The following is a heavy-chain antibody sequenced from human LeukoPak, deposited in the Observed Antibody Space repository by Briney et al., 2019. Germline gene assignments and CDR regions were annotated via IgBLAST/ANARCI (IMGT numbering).Heavy chain of an antibody. J-gene: IGHJ4*02. CDR3: AREGYCSGGSCYPNY. CDR2: ISSSSSYI. V-gene: IGHV3-21*01. Sequence: PGGSLRLSCAASGFTFSSYSMNWVRQAPGKGLEWVSSISSSSSYIYYSDSVKGRFTISGDNAKNSLYLQMNSLRAEDTAVYYCAREGYCSGGSCYPNYWGQGTLVTVSS. D-gene: IGHD2-15*01. CDR1: GFTFSSYS.